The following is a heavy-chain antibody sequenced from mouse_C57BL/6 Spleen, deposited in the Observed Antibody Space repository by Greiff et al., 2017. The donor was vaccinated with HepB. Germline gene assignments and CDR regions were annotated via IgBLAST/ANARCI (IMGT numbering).Heavy chain of an antibody. CDR3: ASSIYYDYDEGYFDV. Sequence: VQLQQPGAELVKPGASVKMSCKASGYTFTSYWITWVMQRPGQGLEWIGDIYPGSGSTNYNEKFKSKATLTVDTSSSTAYMQLSSLTSEDSAVYYCASSIYYDYDEGYFDVWGTGTTVTVSS. V-gene: IGHV1-55*01. CDR2: IYPGSGST. D-gene: IGHD2-4*01. J-gene: IGHJ1*03. CDR1: GYTFTSYW.